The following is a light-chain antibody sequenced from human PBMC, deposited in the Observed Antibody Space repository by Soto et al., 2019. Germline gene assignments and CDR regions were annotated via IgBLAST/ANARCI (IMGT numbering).Light chain of an antibody. Sequence: IQLTQSPSSLSASLGDRVTITCRASQDIAIYLEWYQQKPGEAPKLLIYAASTLYGGVPSRFRGSGSGTDFALTITSLQAEDFETYYCQQLRMYPSTFGGGTKVDIK. CDR1: QDIAIY. J-gene: IGKJ4*01. V-gene: IGKV1-9*01. CDR3: QQLRMYPST. CDR2: AAS.